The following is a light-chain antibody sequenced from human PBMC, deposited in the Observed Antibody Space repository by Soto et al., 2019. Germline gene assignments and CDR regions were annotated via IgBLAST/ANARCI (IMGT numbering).Light chain of an antibody. CDR1: QSVSASN. Sequence: EIVLTQSPGTLSLSPGERATLSCRARQSVSASNLAWYQQKPGQAPRLLIYGASSRATGIPDRFSGSGSGTYFTLTISRLEPDDFAVDYCQQYGSSPLYTFGQGTKLESK. V-gene: IGKV3-20*01. J-gene: IGKJ2*01. CDR3: QQYGSSPLYT. CDR2: GAS.